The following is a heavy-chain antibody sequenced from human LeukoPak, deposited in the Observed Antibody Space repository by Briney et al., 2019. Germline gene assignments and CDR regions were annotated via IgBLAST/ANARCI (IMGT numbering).Heavy chain of an antibody. CDR3: ARDYGGNLDY. CDR1: GYSISSGYY. D-gene: IGHD4-23*01. Sequence: PSETLSLTCAVSGYSISSGYYWGWIRQPPGKGLEWIGSIYHSGSTYYNPSLKSRVTISVDTSKNQFSLKLSSVTAADTAVCYCARDYGGNLDYWGQGTLVTVSS. V-gene: IGHV4-38-2*02. CDR2: IYHSGST. J-gene: IGHJ4*02.